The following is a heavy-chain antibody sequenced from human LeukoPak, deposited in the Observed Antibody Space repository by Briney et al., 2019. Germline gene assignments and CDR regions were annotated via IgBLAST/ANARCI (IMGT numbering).Heavy chain of an antibody. CDR1: GYTFTDYY. CDR3: ARDLRVAIDY. D-gene: IGHD2-15*01. CDR2: ISAYNGNT. V-gene: IGHV1-18*04. Sequence: ASVKVSCKASGYTFTDYYMSWVRQAPGQGLEWMGWISAYNGNTNYAQKLQGRVTMTTDTSTSTAYMELRSLRSDDTAVYYCARDLRVAIDYWGQGTLVTVSS. J-gene: IGHJ4*02.